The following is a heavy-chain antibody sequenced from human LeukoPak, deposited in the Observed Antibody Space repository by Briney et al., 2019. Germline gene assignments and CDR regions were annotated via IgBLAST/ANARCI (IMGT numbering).Heavy chain of an antibody. J-gene: IGHJ6*03. V-gene: IGHV4-59*01. D-gene: IGHD6-13*01. CDR3: ARELYSSSWYPSDYYYYYMDV. Sequence: SETLSLTCTVSGGSISSYYWSWIRQPPGKGLEWIGYIYYSGSTNYNPSLKSRVTISVDTSKNQFYLKLSSVTAADTAVYYCARELYSSSWYPSDYYYYYMDVWGKGTTVTVSS. CDR2: IYYSGST. CDR1: GGSISSYY.